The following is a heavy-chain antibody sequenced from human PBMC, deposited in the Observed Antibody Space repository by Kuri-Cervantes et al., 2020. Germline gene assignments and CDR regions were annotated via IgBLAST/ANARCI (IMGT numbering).Heavy chain of an antibody. CDR1: GFTFSSYA. Sequence: GESLKISCAASGFTFSSYAMHWVRQAPGKGLEWVAVISYDGSNKYYADSVKGRFTISRDNPKNTLYLQMNSLRAEDTAVYYCARAVVTHFDYWGQGTLVTSPQ. D-gene: IGHD4-23*01. J-gene: IGHJ4*02. CDR2: ISYDGSNK. CDR3: ARAVVTHFDY. V-gene: IGHV3-30-3*01.